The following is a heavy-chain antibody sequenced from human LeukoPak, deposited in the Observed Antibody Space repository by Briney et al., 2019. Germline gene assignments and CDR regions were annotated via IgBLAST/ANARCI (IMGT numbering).Heavy chain of an antibody. CDR3: ASLISPGSDFQH. Sequence: ASVKVSCKASGYTFTGYYMHWVRQAPGRGLEWMGRINPNSGGTNYAQKFQGRVTMTRDTSISTAYMELSRLRSDDTAVYYCASLISPGSDFQHWGQGTLVTVSS. CDR1: GYTFTGYY. CDR2: INPNSGGT. J-gene: IGHJ1*01. D-gene: IGHD3-10*01. V-gene: IGHV1-2*06.